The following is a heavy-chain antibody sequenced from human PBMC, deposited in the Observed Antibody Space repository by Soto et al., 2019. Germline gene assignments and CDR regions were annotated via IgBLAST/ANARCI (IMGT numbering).Heavy chain of an antibody. Sequence: EVHLVEFGGGLVQPGGSLRLTCAASGFTFSSYWMSWVLQAPGKGLEWVANIKQAGSEKYYVDSVKGRFTISRDNAKNSLYLQMTSLRAEDTAVYYCARDLASTTIPNYWGQGTLVTVSS. J-gene: IGHJ4*02. CDR2: IKQAGSEK. CDR3: ARDLASTTIPNY. V-gene: IGHV3-7*04. CDR1: GFTFSSYW. D-gene: IGHD4-17*01.